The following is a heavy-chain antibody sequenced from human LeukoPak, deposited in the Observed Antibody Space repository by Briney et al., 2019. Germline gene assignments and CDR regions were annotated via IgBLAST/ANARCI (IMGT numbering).Heavy chain of an antibody. D-gene: IGHD3-22*01. J-gene: IGHJ4*02. CDR1: GFTFSSYG. Sequence: PGRPLRLSCAASGFTFSSYGMHWVRQAPGKGLEWVAVIWYDGSNKYYADSVKGRFTISRDNSKNTLYLQMNSLRTEDTAVYYCAKEGGSGYYLDWGQGTLVTVSS. CDR2: IWYDGSNK. V-gene: IGHV3-33*06. CDR3: AKEGGSGYYLD.